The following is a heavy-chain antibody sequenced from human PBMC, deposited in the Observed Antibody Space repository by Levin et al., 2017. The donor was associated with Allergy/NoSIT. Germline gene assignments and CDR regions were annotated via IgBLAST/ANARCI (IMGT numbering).Heavy chain of an antibody. V-gene: IGHV3-33*01. CDR1: GFTFSSYG. J-gene: IGHJ6*02. CDR2: IWYDGSNK. Sequence: PGGSLRLSCAASGFTFSSYGMHWVRQAPGKGLEWVAVIWYDGSNKYYADSVKGRFTISRDNSKNTLYLQMNSLRAEDTAVYYCARGQSASNRYYYYGMDVWGQGTTVTVSS. CDR3: ARGQSASNRYYYYGMDV. D-gene: IGHD1-14*01.